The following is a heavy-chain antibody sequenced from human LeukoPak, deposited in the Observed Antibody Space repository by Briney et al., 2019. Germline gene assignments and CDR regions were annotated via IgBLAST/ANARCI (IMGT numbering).Heavy chain of an antibody. Sequence: GRSLRLSCAASGFTFSSYGMHWVRQAPGKGLEWVAVISYDGSNKYYADSVKGRFTISRDNAKNSLYLQMNSLRAEDTAVYYCARDALGAARPRWFDPWGQGTLVTVSS. CDR2: ISYDGSNK. CDR3: ARDALGAARPRWFDP. D-gene: IGHD6-6*01. CDR1: GFTFSSYG. V-gene: IGHV3-30*03. J-gene: IGHJ5*02.